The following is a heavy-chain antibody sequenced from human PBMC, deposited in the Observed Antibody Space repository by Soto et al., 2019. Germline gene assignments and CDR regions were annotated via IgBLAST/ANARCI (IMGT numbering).Heavy chain of an antibody. CDR2: ISYSGRT. V-gene: IGHV4-39*01. Sequence: QLQLQESGPGLVKPSETLSLTCTVSGASIITDNYFWVWIRQSPRRGLELIGSISYSGRTYDNPSLQSRVTISIDASKKQFSLKLTSVTTADTAVYYCARRRASDYWGNHHPYYFDRWGQGPLVTVSS. CDR3: ARRRASDYWGNHHPYYFDR. J-gene: IGHJ4*02. D-gene: IGHD4-17*01. CDR1: GASIITDNYF.